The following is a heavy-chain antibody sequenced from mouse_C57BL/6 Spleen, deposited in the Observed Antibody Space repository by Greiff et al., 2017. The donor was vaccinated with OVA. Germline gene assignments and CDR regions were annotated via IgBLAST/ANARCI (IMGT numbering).Heavy chain of an antibody. CDR1: GYTFTDYE. CDR3: TRGGLRHGFAY. J-gene: IGHJ3*01. Sequence: QVQLQQSGAELVRPGASVTLSCKASGYTFTDYEMHWVKQTPVHGLEWIGAIDPETGGTAYNQKFKGKAILTADKSSSTAYMELRSLTSEDSTVYYCTRGGLRHGFAYGGKGTLVTVSA. CDR2: IDPETGGT. V-gene: IGHV1-15*01.